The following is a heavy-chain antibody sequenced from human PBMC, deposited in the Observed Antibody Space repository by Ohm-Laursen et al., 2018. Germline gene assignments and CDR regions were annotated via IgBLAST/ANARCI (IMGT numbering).Heavy chain of an antibody. D-gene: IGHD3-10*01. CDR3: ARDGKDMVRGVIFDYYYGMDV. V-gene: IGHV1-69*06. CDR1: GGTFSSYA. CDR2: IIPIFGTA. Sequence: GASVKVSCKASGGTFSSYAIGWVRQAPGQGLEWMGGIIPIFGTANYAQKFQGRVTITADKSTSTAYMELSSLRSEDTAVYYCARDGKDMVRGVIFDYYYGMDVWGQGTTVTVSS. J-gene: IGHJ6*02.